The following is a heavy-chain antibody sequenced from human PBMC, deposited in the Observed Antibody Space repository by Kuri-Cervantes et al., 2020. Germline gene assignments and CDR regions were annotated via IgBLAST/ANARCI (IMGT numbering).Heavy chain of an antibody. D-gene: IGHD2-2*01. Sequence: SETLSLTCAVSGGSFSGYYWSWIRQPPGKGLEWIGEINHSGSTNYNPSLKSRVTISVDTSKNQFSLKLSSVTAADTAVYYCARTGYCSSTSCYVRAYYYYYMDVWGKGTTVTVSS. V-gene: IGHV4-34*01. CDR3: ARTGYCSSTSCYVRAYYYYYMDV. J-gene: IGHJ6*03. CDR2: INHSGST. CDR1: GGSFSGYY.